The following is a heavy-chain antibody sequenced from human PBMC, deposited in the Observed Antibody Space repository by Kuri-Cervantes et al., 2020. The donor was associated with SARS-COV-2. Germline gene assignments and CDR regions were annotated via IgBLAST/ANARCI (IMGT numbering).Heavy chain of an antibody. D-gene: IGHD4-17*01. CDR3: ARIPMTTVTTYSHVYNHYYYGMDV. CDR2: IDWDDDK. V-gene: IGHV2-70*01. J-gene: IGHJ6*02. CDR1: GFSLSTSGMC. Sequence: SGPTLVKPTQTLTLTCNFSGFSLSTSGMCVSWIRQPPRKALEWLALIDWDDDKYYSTSLKTSLTISKDTSKNQVVLTMTNMDPVDTATYYCARIPMTTVTTYSHVYNHYYYGMDVWGQGTTVTVSS.